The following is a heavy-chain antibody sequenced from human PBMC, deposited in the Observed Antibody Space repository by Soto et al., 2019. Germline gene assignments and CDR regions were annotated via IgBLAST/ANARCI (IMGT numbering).Heavy chain of an antibody. J-gene: IGHJ4*02. D-gene: IGHD6-19*01. CDR1: GYTFTSYG. CDR3: AAAAIPVAGRHPDF. CDR2: ISAYNGNT. V-gene: IGHV1-18*04. Sequence: ASVKVSCKASGYTFTSYGISWVRQAPGQGLEWMGWISAYNGNTNYAQKLQGRVTMTTDTSTSTAYMELSSLRSDDTAVYFCAAAAIPVAGRHPDFWGQGTVVTVSS.